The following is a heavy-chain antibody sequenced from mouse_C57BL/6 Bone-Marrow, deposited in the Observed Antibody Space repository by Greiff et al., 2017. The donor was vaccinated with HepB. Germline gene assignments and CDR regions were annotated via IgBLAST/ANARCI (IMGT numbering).Heavy chain of an antibody. CDR3: ARDAYYGSSSLLAMDY. D-gene: IGHD1-1*01. V-gene: IGHV7-1*01. Sequence: EVKLVDSGGGLVQSGRSLRLSCATSGFTFSDFYMEWVRQAPGKGLEWIAASRNKANDYTTEYSASVKGRFIVSRDTSQSILYLQMNALRAEDTAIYYCARDAYYGSSSLLAMDYWGQGTSVTVSS. CDR1: GFTFSDFY. CDR2: SRNKANDYTT. J-gene: IGHJ4*01.